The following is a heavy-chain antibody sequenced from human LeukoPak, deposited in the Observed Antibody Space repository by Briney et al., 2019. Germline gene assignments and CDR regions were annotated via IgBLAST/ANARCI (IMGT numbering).Heavy chain of an antibody. CDR2: IYHSGST. D-gene: IGHD3-22*01. Sequence: SETLSLTCTVSGGSISSSSYYWGWIRQPPGKGLEWIGEIYHSGSTNYNPSLKSRVTISVDKSKNQFSLKLSSVTAADTAVYYCARDDPDYYDSSGYLIATAFDIWGQGTMVTVSS. J-gene: IGHJ3*02. CDR1: GGSISSSSYY. V-gene: IGHV4-39*07. CDR3: ARDDPDYYDSSGYLIATAFDI.